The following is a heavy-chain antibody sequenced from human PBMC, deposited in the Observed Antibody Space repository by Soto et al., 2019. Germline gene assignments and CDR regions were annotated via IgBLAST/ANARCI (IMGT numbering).Heavy chain of an antibody. CDR3: AREPRYCSGGSCSITGDAFDI. CDR2: ISNGGDT. Sequence: EVHLVESGGGLVQPGGSLRLSCAASGLIVSSTYMSWVRQAPGKGLEWVSVISNGGDTHYADSVKGRSSLSRDISNNTLHLQMSSLRVEDTAVYYCAREPRYCSGGSCSITGDAFDIWGQGTMVTVSS. J-gene: IGHJ3*02. CDR1: GLIVSSTY. D-gene: IGHD2-15*01. V-gene: IGHV3-66*01.